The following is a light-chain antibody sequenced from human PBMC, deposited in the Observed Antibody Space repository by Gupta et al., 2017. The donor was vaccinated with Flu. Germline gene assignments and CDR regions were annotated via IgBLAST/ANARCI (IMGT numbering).Light chain of an antibody. CDR2: GAS. V-gene: IGKV1-39*01. Sequence: DIQMTQSPSSLSASVGDRVTITCRASESISRYLNWYQKKPGKAPKLLIYGASSLQSGVPSSFSGSESGRDFTLTISRLQPEDSATYFCQQSDNTPYSFGQGTKLEIK. J-gene: IGKJ2*03. CDR1: ESISRY. CDR3: QQSDNTPYS.